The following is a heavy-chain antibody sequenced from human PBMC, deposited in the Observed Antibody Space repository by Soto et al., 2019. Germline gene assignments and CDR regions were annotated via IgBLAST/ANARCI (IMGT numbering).Heavy chain of an antibody. CDR2: ISGSGGST. CDR1: GFTFSSYA. V-gene: IGHV3-23*01. D-gene: IGHD6-6*01. CDR3: AKPTALAARFYNAFDI. J-gene: IGHJ3*02. Sequence: PGGSLRLSCAASGFTFSSYAMSWVRQAPGKGLEWVSAISGSGGSTYYADSVKGRFTISRDNSKNTLYLQMNSLRAEDTAVYYCAKPTALAARFYNAFDIWGQGTMVTVSS.